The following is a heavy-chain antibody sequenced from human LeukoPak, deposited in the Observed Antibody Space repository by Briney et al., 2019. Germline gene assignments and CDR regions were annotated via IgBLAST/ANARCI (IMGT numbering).Heavy chain of an antibody. CDR1: GFTFSDYY. CDR2: ISTGGVTI. D-gene: IGHD6-6*01. CDR3: ARDRSDSSSSNWFXX. J-gene: IGHJ5*02. Sequence: GGSLRLSCAASGFTFSDYYMNWIRQAPGKGLEWVSYISTGGVTIYYADSVKGRFTISRDNAKNSLYLQMNSLRAEDTAVYYCARDRSDSSSSNWFXXWGQXTLXT. V-gene: IGHV3-11*04.